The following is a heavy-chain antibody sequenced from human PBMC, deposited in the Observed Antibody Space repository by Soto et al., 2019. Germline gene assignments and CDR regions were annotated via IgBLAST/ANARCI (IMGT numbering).Heavy chain of an antibody. V-gene: IGHV3-23*01. D-gene: IGHD3-16*01. CDR1: GFTFDSFA. Sequence: LRLSCAASGFTFDSFAMTWVRQAPGKGLEWVSAISASGGSTFYADSVKGRFTISRDSSKNTLYLQMNSLRAEDTAVYYCARGAVMPDSWGQGTLVTVSS. CDR2: ISASGGST. J-gene: IGHJ4*02. CDR3: ARGAVMPDS.